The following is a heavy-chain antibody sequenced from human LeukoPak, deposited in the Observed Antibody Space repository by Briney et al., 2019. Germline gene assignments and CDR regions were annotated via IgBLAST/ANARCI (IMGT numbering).Heavy chain of an antibody. CDR1: GYTFTGYY. CDR2: INPNSGGT. D-gene: IGHD6-6*01. V-gene: IGHV1-2*02. J-gene: IGHJ6*02. CDR3: ASSSSYYYYGMDV. Sequence: ASVKVSCKASGYTFTGYYMHWVRQAPGQRLEWMGWINPNSGGTNYAQKFQGRVTMTRDTSISTAYMVLSRLRSDDTAVYYCASSSSYYYYGMDVWGQGTTVTVSS.